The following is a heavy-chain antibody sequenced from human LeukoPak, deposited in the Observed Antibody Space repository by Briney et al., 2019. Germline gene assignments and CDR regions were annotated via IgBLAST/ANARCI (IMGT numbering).Heavy chain of an antibody. D-gene: IGHD3-22*01. Sequence: SETLSLTCTVSGGSISSYYWSWIRQPPGKGLEWIGNIYDSGSTNYNPSLKSRVTISVDTSKNQCSLKLSSVTAADTAVYYCARMGDYYDSSGYRHDAFDIWGQGTMVTVSS. CDR1: GGSISSYY. CDR2: IYDSGST. V-gene: IGHV4-59*13. CDR3: ARMGDYYDSSGYRHDAFDI. J-gene: IGHJ3*02.